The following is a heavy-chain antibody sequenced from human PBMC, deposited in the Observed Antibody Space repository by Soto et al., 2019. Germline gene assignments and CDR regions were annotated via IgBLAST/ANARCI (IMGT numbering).Heavy chain of an antibody. Sequence: WASVKVSCKASGYTFTGHYIHWVRQAPEQGPEWMGEIGPESGATRYAQKFQARVTLTRDTAASAAYMELNSLRSDDTAVYYCARDPIWTYTWNYARLNYLDPWGQGTLVTVSS. D-gene: IGHD1-7*01. CDR3: ARDPIWTYTWNYARLNYLDP. CDR2: IGPESGAT. CDR1: GYTFTGHY. V-gene: IGHV1-2*02. J-gene: IGHJ5*02.